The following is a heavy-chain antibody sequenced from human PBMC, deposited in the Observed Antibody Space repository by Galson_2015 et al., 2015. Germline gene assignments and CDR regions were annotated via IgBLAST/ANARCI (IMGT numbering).Heavy chain of an antibody. CDR2: IITHNGYA. Sequence: SVKVSCKASGYTFTNYGLSWVRQAPGQGPEWMRWIITHNGYANYAQKFQGRVSMTTDTSTSTAYMELRSLTSDDTAVYYCARDYSDSGPFPHYWGQGTLVTVSS. CDR1: GYTFTNYG. D-gene: IGHD3-22*01. J-gene: IGHJ4*02. V-gene: IGHV1-18*04. CDR3: ARDYSDSGPFPHY.